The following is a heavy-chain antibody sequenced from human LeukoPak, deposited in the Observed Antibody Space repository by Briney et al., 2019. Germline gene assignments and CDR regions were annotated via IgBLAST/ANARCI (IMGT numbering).Heavy chain of an antibody. CDR2: ISGGGGKT. CDR1: GFTFSSCA. V-gene: IGHV3-23*01. J-gene: IGHJ3*02. D-gene: IGHD2-21*02. CDR3: AKDPIVFNSGDYYLGAFNI. Sequence: GESLKISCEASGFTFSSCALSWVRQAPGKGLEWVSAISGGGGKTWYADSVKGRFTISRDNSKNTLYLQMNSLRAEDTALYYCAKDPIVFNSGDYYLGAFNIWGQGAMVTVSS.